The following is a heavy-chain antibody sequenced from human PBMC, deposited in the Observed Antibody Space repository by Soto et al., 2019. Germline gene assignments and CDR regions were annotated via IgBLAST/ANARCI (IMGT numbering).Heavy chain of an antibody. CDR2: IYYTGST. D-gene: IGHD6-13*01. CDR3: AKYRRTEAEGFTLDY. CDR1: GDSINNYY. Sequence: SETLSLTCTVSGDSINNYYWSWIRQPPGKRLEWIGYIYYTGSTTYNPSHESRVTMSVDTSKNQFSLKLSSVNAADTAVYYCAKYRRTEAEGFTLDYWGRGTLVTVSS. J-gene: IGHJ4*02. V-gene: IGHV4-59*01.